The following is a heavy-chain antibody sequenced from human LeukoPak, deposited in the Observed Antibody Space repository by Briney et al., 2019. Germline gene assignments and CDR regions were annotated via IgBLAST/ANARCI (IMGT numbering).Heavy chain of an antibody. CDR2: IYYSGST. V-gene: IGHV4-59*01. J-gene: IGHJ6*02. Sequence: SETLSLTCTVSGGSISSYYWSWIRQPPGKGLEWIGYIYYSGSTNYNPSLKSRVTISVDTSKNQFSLKLSSVTAADTAVYYCARSGSSSSAPYYYGMDVWGQGTTVTVSS. CDR1: GGSISSYY. CDR3: ARSGSSSSAPYYYGMDV. D-gene: IGHD6-6*01.